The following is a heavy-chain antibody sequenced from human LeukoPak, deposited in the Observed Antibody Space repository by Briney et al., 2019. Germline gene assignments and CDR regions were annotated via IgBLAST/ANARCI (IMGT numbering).Heavy chain of an antibody. Sequence: SETLSLTCTVSGGSISSYYWSWIRQPPGKGLEWIGYIYYIGSTNYNPSLKSRVTISVDTSNNQFSLKLNSVTAADTAVYYCARGKYCSSTSCYAGIWFDPWGQGTLVTVSS. CDR3: ARGKYCSSTSCYAGIWFDP. D-gene: IGHD2-2*01. J-gene: IGHJ5*02. CDR1: GGSISSYY. CDR2: IYYIGST. V-gene: IGHV4-59*01.